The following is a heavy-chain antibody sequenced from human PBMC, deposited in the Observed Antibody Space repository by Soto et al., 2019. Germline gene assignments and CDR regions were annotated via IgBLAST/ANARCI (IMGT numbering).Heavy chain of an antibody. CDR2: IIPIFSSR. CDR1: RDTFNKYA. CDR3: ARGETDLGV. D-gene: IGHD2-21*02. J-gene: IGHJ6*02. Sequence: QVQLVQSGAEVKKPGSSVKVSCKTSRDTFNKYAFNWVRQAPGQGLEWMGWIIPIFSSRNYAEKFQGRVTITADDSTSTAYMELRSLRLEDTAVYYCARGETDLGVWGQGTTVTVSS. V-gene: IGHV1-69*01.